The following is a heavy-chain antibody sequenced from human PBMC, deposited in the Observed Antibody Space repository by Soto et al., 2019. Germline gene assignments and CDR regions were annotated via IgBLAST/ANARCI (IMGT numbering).Heavy chain of an antibody. CDR2: IYYSGST. J-gene: IGHJ4*02. CDR3: ARDIQSDRPVLAGSESIPRGFPEYYFDY. V-gene: IGHV4-31*03. Sequence: SETLSLTCTVSGGSISSGGYYWSWIRQHPGKGLEWIGYIYYSGSTYYNPSLKSRVTISVDTSKNQFSLKLSSVTAADTAVYYCARDIQSDRPVLAGSESIPRGFPEYYFDYWGQGTLVTVSS. CDR1: GGSISSGGYY. D-gene: IGHD6-6*01.